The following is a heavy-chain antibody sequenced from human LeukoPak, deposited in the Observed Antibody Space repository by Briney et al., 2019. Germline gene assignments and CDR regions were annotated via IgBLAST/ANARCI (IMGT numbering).Heavy chain of an antibody. V-gene: IGHV3-48*01. CDR1: GFTFSSYS. Sequence: PGGSLRLSCAASGFTFSSYSMNWVRQAPGKGLEWVSYISSSSSTIYYADSVKGRFTISRDNAKNSLYLQMNSLRAEDTAVYYCARDSYDSSGHFDYWGQGTLVTVSS. CDR3: ARDSYDSSGHFDY. J-gene: IGHJ4*02. CDR2: ISSSSSTI. D-gene: IGHD3-22*01.